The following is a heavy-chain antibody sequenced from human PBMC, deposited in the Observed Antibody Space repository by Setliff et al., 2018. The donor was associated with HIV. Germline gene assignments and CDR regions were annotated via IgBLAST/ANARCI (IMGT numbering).Heavy chain of an antibody. Sequence: PGESLKISCAASGFTFSSYSMNWVRQAPGKGLEWLSYISRSSSTIYYADSVKGRFIISRDNAKNTLYLRMNNLRVDDTAVYYCARLNFWSVLYNWPDPWGQGTLVTVSS. V-gene: IGHV3-48*01. D-gene: IGHD3-3*01. CDR3: ARLNFWSVLYNWPDP. J-gene: IGHJ5*02. CDR1: GFTFSSYS. CDR2: ISRSSSTI.